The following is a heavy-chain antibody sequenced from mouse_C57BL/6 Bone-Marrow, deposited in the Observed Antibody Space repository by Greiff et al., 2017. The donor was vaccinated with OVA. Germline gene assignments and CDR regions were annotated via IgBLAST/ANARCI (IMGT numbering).Heavy chain of an antibody. V-gene: IGHV1-7*01. J-gene: IGHJ2*01. CDR2: INPSSGYN. CDR1: GYTFTSYW. Sequence: QVQLQQSGAELAKPGASVKLSCKASGYTFTSYWMHWVKQRPGQGLEWIGYINPSSGYNKYNQKFKGKATLTADKSSSTAYMQLSSLTYEDSTVYYSASSEVGHVDDWGQGTTLTVSS. CDR3: ASSEVGHVDD. D-gene: IGHD1-1*02.